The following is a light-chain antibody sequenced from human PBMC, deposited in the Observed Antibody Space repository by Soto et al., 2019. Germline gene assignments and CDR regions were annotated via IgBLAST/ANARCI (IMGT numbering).Light chain of an antibody. V-gene: IGLV2-8*01. J-gene: IGLJ1*01. CDR3: CSYAGSIYV. CDR1: RSDVGAYKY. CDR2: EVN. Sequence: QSALTQPPSASGSPGQSVTISCTGARSDVGAYKYVSWCQQHPGKAPKLMIYEVNKRPSGVPDRFSGSKSGNTASLTVSGLQAEDEADYYCCSYAGSIYVFGTGTKVTVL.